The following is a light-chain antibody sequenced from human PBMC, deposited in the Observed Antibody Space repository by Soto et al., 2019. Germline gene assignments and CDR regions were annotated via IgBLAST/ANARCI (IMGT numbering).Light chain of an antibody. V-gene: IGKV1-39*01. CDR1: QSISSL. J-gene: IGKJ4*01. CDR3: QQSHSIPVT. CDR2: DAS. Sequence: DIQMTQSPSSLSASVGDRVTITCRASQSISSLLNWYQQKRGIAPKLLISDASSLQTGVPSRFSGSGSGRDFTLTISSLQPEDFATYYCQQSHSIPVTFGGGTKVEIK.